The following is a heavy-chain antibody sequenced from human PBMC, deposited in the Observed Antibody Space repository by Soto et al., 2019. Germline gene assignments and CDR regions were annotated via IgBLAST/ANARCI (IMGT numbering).Heavy chain of an antibody. CDR1: GVSISSSAYS. CDR2: ICXSGST. Sequence: LDTLSLSHFVSGVSISSSAYSVGWGRRPPWKGREWIGSICXSGSTYCSRSLESRVTISGETSNTQFSLKLSSVTAADTAVYYGSRHGTVVIFEDGGQGTLVTVSS. V-gene: IGHV4-39*01. J-gene: IGHJ1*01. D-gene: IGHD2-15*01. CDR3: SRHGTVVIFED.